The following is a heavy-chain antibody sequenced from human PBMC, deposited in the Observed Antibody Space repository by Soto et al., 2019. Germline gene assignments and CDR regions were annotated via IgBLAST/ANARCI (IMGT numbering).Heavy chain of an antibody. CDR3: ARGDVVVVAATPAPRDNWFDP. J-gene: IGHJ5*02. Sequence: ASVKVSCKASGYTFTSYGISWVRQAPGQGLEWMGWISAYNGNTNYAQKLQGRVTMTTDKSTSTAYMELSSLRSEDTAVYYCARGDVVVVAATPAPRDNWFDPWGQGTLVTVSS. V-gene: IGHV1-18*01. CDR1: GYTFTSYG. D-gene: IGHD2-15*01. CDR2: ISAYNGNT.